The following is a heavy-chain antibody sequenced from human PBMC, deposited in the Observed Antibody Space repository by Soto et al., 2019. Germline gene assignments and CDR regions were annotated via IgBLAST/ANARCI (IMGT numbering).Heavy chain of an antibody. CDR1: GGSFSGYY. Sequence: PSETLSLTCAVYGGSFSGYYWSWIRQPPGKGLEWIGEINHSGSTNYNPSLKSRVTISVDTSKNQFSLKLSSVTAADTAVYYCARGLRNYGMDVWGQGTTVTVSS. CDR2: INHSGST. J-gene: IGHJ6*02. CDR3: ARGLRNYGMDV. V-gene: IGHV4-34*01.